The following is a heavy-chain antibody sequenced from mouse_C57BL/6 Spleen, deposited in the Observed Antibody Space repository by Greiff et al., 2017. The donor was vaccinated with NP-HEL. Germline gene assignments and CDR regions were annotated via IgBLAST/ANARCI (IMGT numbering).Heavy chain of an antibody. V-gene: IGHV1-55*01. J-gene: IGHJ4*01. CDR2: IYPGSGST. CDR3: ASWDYAMDY. Sequence: QVQLQQPGAELVKPGASVKMSCKASGYTFTSYWITWVKQRPGQGLEWIGDIYPGSGSTNYNEKFKSKATLTVATSSSTAYMQLSSLTSEDSAVYYCASWDYAMDYWGQGTSVTVSS. CDR1: GYTFTSYW. D-gene: IGHD4-1*01.